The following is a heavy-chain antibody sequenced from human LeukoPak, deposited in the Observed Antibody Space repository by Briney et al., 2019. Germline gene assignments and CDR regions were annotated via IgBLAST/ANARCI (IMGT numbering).Heavy chain of an antibody. J-gene: IGHJ5*01. CDR2: IGIDTDGSST. Sequence: GGSLRLSCEASGFTFSSYWMHWVRQAPGKGLVWVSRIGIDTDGSSTNYAESVRGRFTISRDNAKETLYLQMNSLRVEDTAVCYCARGVMGARAFDSWGQGTLVTVSS. CDR3: ARGVMGARAFDS. V-gene: IGHV3-74*01. CDR1: GFTFSSYW. D-gene: IGHD1-26*01.